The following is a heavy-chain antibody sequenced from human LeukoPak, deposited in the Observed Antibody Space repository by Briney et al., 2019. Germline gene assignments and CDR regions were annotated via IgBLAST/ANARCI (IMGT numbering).Heavy chain of an antibody. CDR3: ARDKPDREIAVDAFDI. CDR1: GGSISSSSYY. CDR2: IYYSGST. J-gene: IGHJ4*02. Sequence: SETLSLTCTVSGGSISSSSYYWSWIRQPPGKGLEWIGYIYYSGSTNYNPSLKSRVTISVDTSKNQFSLNLSSVTAADTAVYYCARDKPDREIAVDAFDIWGQGTLVTVSS. V-gene: IGHV4-61*01. D-gene: IGHD6-19*01.